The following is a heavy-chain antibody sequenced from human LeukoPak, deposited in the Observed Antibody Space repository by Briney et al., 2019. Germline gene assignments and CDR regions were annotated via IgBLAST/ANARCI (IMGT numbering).Heavy chain of an antibody. V-gene: IGHV3-30-3*01. Sequence: GGSLRLSCAASGFTFRIYVIHWVRQAPGKGLEWVAVTSSDLNVKLNADSVKGRFTISRDNSRSTLYLQMDSLRPEDTAIYYCAREGYYGSGSPPSLCFDYWGQGTLVTVSS. J-gene: IGHJ4*02. D-gene: IGHD3-10*01. CDR1: GFTFRIYV. CDR2: TSSDLNVK. CDR3: AREGYYGSGSPPSLCFDY.